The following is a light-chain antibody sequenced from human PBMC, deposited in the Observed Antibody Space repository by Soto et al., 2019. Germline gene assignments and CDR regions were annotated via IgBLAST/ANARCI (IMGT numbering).Light chain of an antibody. V-gene: IGLV2-14*03. CDR2: EVS. CDR1: STDVGGYNF. CDR3: SSYTSINSRV. Sequence: QSVLTQPASVSGSPGQSITISCTGTSTDVGGYNFVSWYQQYPGEAPKLIIYEVSNRPSGVSNRFSGSTSGNTASLTISGLQAEDEADYHCSSYTSINSRVFGTGTKLTVL. J-gene: IGLJ1*01.